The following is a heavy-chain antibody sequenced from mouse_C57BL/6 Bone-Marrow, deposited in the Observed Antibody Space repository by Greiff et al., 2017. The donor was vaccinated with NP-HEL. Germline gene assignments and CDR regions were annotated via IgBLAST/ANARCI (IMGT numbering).Heavy chain of an antibody. CDR2: WNNDNY. D-gene: IGHD5-1-1*01. J-gene: IGHJ4*01. V-gene: IGHV8-2*01. Sequence: QVTLNVSGPGLLQPSQTLSLACTFSGFSLSTSGMGLSWLRQPSGLALVWLASIWNNDNYYNPSLTSRPPISTETSNYQRFHKLTSMNTADAATYYGAWREMDTSYYYAMDYWGQGTSVTVSS. CDR3: WREMDTSYYYAMDY. CDR1: FSLSTSGMGL.